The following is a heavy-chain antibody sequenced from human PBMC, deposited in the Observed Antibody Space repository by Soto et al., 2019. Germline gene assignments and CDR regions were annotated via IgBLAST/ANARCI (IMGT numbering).Heavy chain of an antibody. V-gene: IGHV3-23*01. CDR2: IRSDGDTT. D-gene: IGHD1-26*01. Sequence: EVQVLESGGGLVQPGGSLRLSCAASGFTFSNYGMNWVRQAPGKGLEWVSGIRSDGDTTYNSDSVKGRFTVSRDTFKNTVYLQMNSLRVEDSAVYYCAKSKGAGATPDGANCWGQGTLVTVSS. J-gene: IGHJ4*02. CDR3: AKSKGAGATPDGANC. CDR1: GFTFSNYG.